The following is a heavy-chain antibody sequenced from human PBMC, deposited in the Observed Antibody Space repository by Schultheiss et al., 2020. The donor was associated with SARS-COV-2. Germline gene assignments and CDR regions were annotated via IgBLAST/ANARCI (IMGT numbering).Heavy chain of an antibody. CDR3: ATSEAVAYPFDY. D-gene: IGHD6-19*01. CDR2: ISGSGGST. Sequence: GGSLRLSCAASGFTFSSYAMSWVRQAPGKGLEWVSAISGSGGSTYYADSVKGRFTISRDNSKNMLYLQMNSLRAEDTAVYYCATSEAVAYPFDYWGQGTLVTVSS. V-gene: IGHV3-23*01. J-gene: IGHJ4*02. CDR1: GFTFSSYA.